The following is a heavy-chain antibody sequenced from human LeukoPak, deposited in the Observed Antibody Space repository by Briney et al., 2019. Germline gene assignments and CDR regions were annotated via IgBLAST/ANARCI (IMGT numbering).Heavy chain of an antibody. CDR1: EFNFRSFW. CDR2: MNEDGSRR. V-gene: IGHV3-7*03. CDR3: AREIPGAASAFDY. Sequence: GGSLRLSCVASEFNFRSFWMSWVRQAPGKGLEWVANMNEDGSRRYYANTVKGRFTISRDNAKNSLYVQMRSLRVEDTAVYYCAREIPGAASAFDYWGQGALVTVSS. J-gene: IGHJ4*02. D-gene: IGHD6-25*01.